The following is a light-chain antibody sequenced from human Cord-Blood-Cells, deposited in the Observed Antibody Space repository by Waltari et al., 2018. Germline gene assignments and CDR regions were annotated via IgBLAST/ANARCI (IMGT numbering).Light chain of an antibody. V-gene: IGLV2-23*01. CDR1: SSDVGSYHL. CDR2: EGS. J-gene: IGLJ3*02. Sequence: QSALTQPASVSGSPGQSITISCTGTSSDVGSYHLVSWYQQHPGKAPKLMIYEGSKRPSGGSKLFSGSKSDNTASLTISGLKAEDEADYYWCSYAGSSTWVFGGGTRLTVL. CDR3: CSYAGSSTWV.